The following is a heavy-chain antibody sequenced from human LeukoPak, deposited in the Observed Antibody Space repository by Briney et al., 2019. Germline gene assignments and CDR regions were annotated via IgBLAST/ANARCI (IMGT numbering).Heavy chain of an antibody. CDR1: GGSISSSNW. D-gene: IGHD4-23*01. CDR2: IYHSGST. Sequence: SGTLSLTCAVSGGSISSSNWWSWVRQPPGKGLEWIGEIYHSGSTNYTPSLKSRLTLSVHKSKNQFSLKLSSVTAADTAVYYCARDGGNSGAFDIWGQGTMVTVSS. CDR3: ARDGGNSGAFDI. J-gene: IGHJ3*02. V-gene: IGHV4-4*02.